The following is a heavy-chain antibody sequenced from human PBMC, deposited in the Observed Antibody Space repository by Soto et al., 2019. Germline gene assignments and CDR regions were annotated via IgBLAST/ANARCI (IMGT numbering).Heavy chain of an antibody. CDR2: MNEDGGTT. J-gene: IGHJ6*02. D-gene: IGHD2-2*01. CDR1: GFTFSSYW. Sequence: GGSLRLSCAASGFTFSSYWMHWVRQAPGKGLVWVSRMNEDGGTTDYADSVKGRFTISRDNAKNTLYLQMNSLRAEDMAVYYCARGGSTSPNGMDVWGQGTMVTVSS. V-gene: IGHV3-74*01. CDR3: ARGGSTSPNGMDV.